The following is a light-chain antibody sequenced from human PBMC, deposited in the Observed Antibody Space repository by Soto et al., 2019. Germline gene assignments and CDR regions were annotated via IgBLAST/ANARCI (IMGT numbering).Light chain of an antibody. CDR2: DVF. CDR3: QQYNSYST. CDR1: QSFRGL. V-gene: IGKV3-11*01. J-gene: IGKJ1*01. Sequence: EVVLTQSPVTLSLSPGERATLSCRASQSFRGLLAWYQQKPGQAPRLLIYDVFNRATGIPARFSGSGSGTEFTLTISSLQPDDFATYYCQQYNSYSTFGQGTKVDIK.